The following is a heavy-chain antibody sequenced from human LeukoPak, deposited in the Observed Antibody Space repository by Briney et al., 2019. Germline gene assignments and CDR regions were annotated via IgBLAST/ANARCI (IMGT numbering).Heavy chain of an antibody. J-gene: IGHJ3*02. Sequence: PGGSLRLSCVASGLTGNSNYMSWVRQAPGGGLEWVSAIYSGGATYYADSVKGRFTVSRDDSKNTLYLQMYRLRVEDTAMYYCVSQKWLYAFDIWGQGTMVTVSS. CDR1: GLTGNSNY. D-gene: IGHD5-24*01. CDR2: IYSGGAT. V-gene: IGHV3-53*01. CDR3: VSQKWLYAFDI.